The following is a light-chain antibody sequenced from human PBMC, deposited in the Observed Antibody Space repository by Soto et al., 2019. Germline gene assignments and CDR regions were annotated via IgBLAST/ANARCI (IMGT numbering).Light chain of an antibody. CDR2: LEGSGSY. J-gene: IGLJ1*01. V-gene: IGLV4-60*03. CDR1: SGHSSYI. CDR3: GTWDSNSFYV. Sequence: QPVLTQSSSASASLGSSVKLTCTLSSGHSSYIIAWHQQQPGKAPRYLMKLEGSGSYNKGSGVPDHFSGSSSGADRYLTISNLQSEDETDYYCGTWDSNSFYVFGTGTKAPS.